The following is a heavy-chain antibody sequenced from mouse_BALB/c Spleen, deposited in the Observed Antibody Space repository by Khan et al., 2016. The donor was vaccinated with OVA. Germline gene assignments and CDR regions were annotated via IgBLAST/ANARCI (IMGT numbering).Heavy chain of an antibody. J-gene: IGHJ3*01. CDR3: ASHLTGSFAY. V-gene: IGHV5-6*01. CDR1: GFTFSAYG. Sequence: EVELVESGGDLVKPGGSLRLSCAASGFTFSAYGMSWVRQPPDKRLACVSTINTDGYYTYYPDTVKGRFTISRNNAENTLYLQMNSLKSEDTAIYYCASHLTGSFAYWGQGTLVTVSA. D-gene: IGHD4-1*01. CDR2: INTDGYYT.